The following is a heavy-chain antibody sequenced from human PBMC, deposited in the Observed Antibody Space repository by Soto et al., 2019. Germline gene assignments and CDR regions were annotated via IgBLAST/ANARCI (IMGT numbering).Heavy chain of an antibody. CDR2: INPNSGGT. J-gene: IGHJ3*02. CDR3: ARELELRKGDAFDI. D-gene: IGHD1-7*01. Sequence: ASVKVSCKASGYTFTGYYMHWVRQAPGQGLEWMGWINPNSGGTNCAQKFQGWVTMTRDTSISTAYMELSRLRSDDTAVYYCARELELRKGDAFDIWGQGTRVTVSS. V-gene: IGHV1-2*04. CDR1: GYTFTGYY.